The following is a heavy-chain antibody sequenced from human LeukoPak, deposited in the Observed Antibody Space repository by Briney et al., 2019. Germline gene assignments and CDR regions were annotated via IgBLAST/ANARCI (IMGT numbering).Heavy chain of an antibody. CDR2: IKQDGSEK. CDR3: ATATTVTTGPYYFDY. CDR1: GFTFSSYW. D-gene: IGHD4-17*01. J-gene: IGHJ4*02. Sequence: GGSLRLSCAASGFTFSSYWMSWVRQAPGKGLEWVANIKQDGSEKYYVDSVKGRFTISRDNAKNSLYLQMNSLRAEDTAVYYCATATTVTTGPYYFDYWGQGTLVTVSS. V-gene: IGHV3-7*01.